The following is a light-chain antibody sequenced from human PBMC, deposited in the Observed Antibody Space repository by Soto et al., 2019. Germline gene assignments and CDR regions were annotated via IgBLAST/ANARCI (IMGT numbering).Light chain of an antibody. V-gene: IGKV3-11*01. CDR3: QQRSDWPLT. CDR2: DAS. Sequence: DIVLTQSPATLSLSPGERATLSCRASQPLSSMLAWYQQKPGQAPRLLIYDASKKAPGIPGRFSGSGSATDFTLTISSLETEDFAVYYCQQRSDWPLTFGGGTKVDIK. CDR1: QPLSSM. J-gene: IGKJ4*01.